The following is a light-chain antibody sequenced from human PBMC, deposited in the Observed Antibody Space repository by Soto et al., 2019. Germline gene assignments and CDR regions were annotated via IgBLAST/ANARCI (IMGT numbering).Light chain of an antibody. J-gene: IGKJ1*01. CDR2: SAS. Sequence: DIQMTQSPSTVSASAGDRVTITCRASQGIGDWVAWYQQKPGEAPKLLMYSASLLHSGVPSRFTGSGSGSEFSLTISGLQPEDFANYFCQQAHSLPWTFGQGTKVEVK. V-gene: IGKV1-12*02. CDR3: QQAHSLPWT. CDR1: QGIGDW.